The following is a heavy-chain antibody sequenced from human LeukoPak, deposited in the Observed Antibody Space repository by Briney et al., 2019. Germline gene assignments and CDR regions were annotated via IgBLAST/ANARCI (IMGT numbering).Heavy chain of an antibody. D-gene: IGHD6-13*01. CDR1: GFTFSSFE. J-gene: IGHJ3*02. CDR2: IGGGGSSM. Sequence: GGSLRLSCAASGFTFSSFEMNWVRQAPGKGLEWVSYIGGGGSSMYYPDYVKGRFTISRDNAKNSLYLQMNSLRVEDTAVYYCAREGRTAAAGMEAFDIWGQGTIVSVSS. CDR3: AREGRTAAAGMEAFDI. V-gene: IGHV3-48*03.